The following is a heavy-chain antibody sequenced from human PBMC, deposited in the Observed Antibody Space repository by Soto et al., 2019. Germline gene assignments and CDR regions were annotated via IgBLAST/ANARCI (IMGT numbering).Heavy chain of an antibody. Sequence: GESLKISCKGSGYSFTSYWIGWVRQMPGKGLEWMGIIYSGDSDTRYSPSFQGQVTISADKSISTAYLQWSSLKASDTAMYYCARHPTTVPPYYYYGMDVWGQGTTVTVSS. CDR3: ARHPTTVPPYYYYGMDV. D-gene: IGHD4-17*01. V-gene: IGHV5-51*01. CDR2: IYSGDSDT. CDR1: GYSFTSYW. J-gene: IGHJ6*02.